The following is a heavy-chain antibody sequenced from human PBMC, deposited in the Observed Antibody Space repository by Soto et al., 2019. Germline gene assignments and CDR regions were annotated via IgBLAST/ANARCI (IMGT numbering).Heavy chain of an antibody. CDR1: GYSFTSYW. V-gene: IGHV5-51*01. CDR2: IYPGDSDT. Sequence: GESLKISCKGSGYSFTSYWIGWVRQMPGKGLEWMGIIYPGDSDTRYSPSFQGQVTISADKSISTAYLQWSSLKASDTAMYYCARHWGGDGYNSYAFDIWGQGTMVTVSS. CDR3: ARHWGGDGYNSYAFDI. J-gene: IGHJ3*02. D-gene: IGHD5-12*01.